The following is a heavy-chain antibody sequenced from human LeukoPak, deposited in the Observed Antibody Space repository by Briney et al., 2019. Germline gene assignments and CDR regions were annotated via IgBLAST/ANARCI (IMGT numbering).Heavy chain of an antibody. J-gene: IGHJ4*02. CDR3: ARGLDLEGLDY. CDR2: INDSGTT. D-gene: IGHD1-1*01. CDR1: GGSFTDYN. V-gene: IGHV4-34*01. Sequence: PSETLSLTCAVYGGSFTDYNWTWLRQSPEKGLEWNGEINDSGTTHYNPSLKSRVTISVDTAKHQFSLRMRSLTAADTAVYYCARGLDLEGLDYWGQGTLVTVSS.